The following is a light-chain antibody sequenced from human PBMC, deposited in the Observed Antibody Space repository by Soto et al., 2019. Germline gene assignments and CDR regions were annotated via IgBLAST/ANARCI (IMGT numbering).Light chain of an antibody. CDR2: DAS. CDR1: QGISTY. CDR3: QQLNGYLALT. J-gene: IGKJ4*01. V-gene: IGKV1-9*01. Sequence: DIQLTQSPSLLSASVGDRVTITCRASQGISTYLAWYQQKPGKAPKLLIYDASTLERGVPSRFSGSVSGTEFTLTISSLQPEDFATYYCQQLNGYLALTFGGGTTVEIK.